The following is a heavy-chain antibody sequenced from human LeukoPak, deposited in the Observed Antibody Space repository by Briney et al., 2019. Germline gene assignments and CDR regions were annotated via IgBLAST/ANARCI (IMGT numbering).Heavy chain of an antibody. CDR1: GGSISSSSYY. D-gene: IGHD5-24*01. Sequence: SETLSLTCTVSGGSISSSSYYWGWIRQPPGKGLEGIGSIYYSGSTYYNPSLKSRVTISVDTSKNQFSLKLSSVTAADTAVYYCATGDGYNSPLPPYWGQGTLVTVSS. J-gene: IGHJ4*02. CDR3: ATGDGYNSPLPPY. CDR2: IYYSGST. V-gene: IGHV4-39*01.